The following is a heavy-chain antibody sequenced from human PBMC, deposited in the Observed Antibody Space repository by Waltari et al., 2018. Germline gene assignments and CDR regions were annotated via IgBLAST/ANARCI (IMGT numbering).Heavy chain of an antibody. CDR2: LLYSDGTT. CDR1: GFTFITYP. Sequence: EVQLLESGGGSVQPGGSLRLSCAASGFTFITYPLTWVRQAPGKGLEWVSLLYSDGTTYYADSVKGRFSVSRDNSKNTLYLQVNSLRVEDTAIYYCANRGLDYGDQGKDYWGQGTLVTVSS. J-gene: IGHJ4*02. CDR3: ANRGLDYGDQGKDY. V-gene: IGHV3-23*03. D-gene: IGHD4-17*01.